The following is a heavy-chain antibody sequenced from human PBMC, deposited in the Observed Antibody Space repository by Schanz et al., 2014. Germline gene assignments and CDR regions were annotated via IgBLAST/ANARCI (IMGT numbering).Heavy chain of an antibody. V-gene: IGHV3-7*01. CDR3: AKDENWALTDY. Sequence: EVQLVESEGGLVQPGGSLRLSCEGSGFSFSDYWMGWVRQAPGKGLEWVANIKKDGSENYYADSVKGRFIISRDNSKNTVYLQMNSLRPEDTAVYYCAKDENWALTDYWGQGTLVTVSS. CDR1: GFSFSDYW. CDR2: IKKDGSEN. D-gene: IGHD7-27*01. J-gene: IGHJ4*02.